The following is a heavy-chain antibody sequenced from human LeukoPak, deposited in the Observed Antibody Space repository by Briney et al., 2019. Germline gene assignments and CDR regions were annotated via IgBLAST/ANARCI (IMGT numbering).Heavy chain of an antibody. J-gene: IGHJ4*02. Sequence: GGSLRLSCAASGFTFSSYGMHWVRQAPGKGLEWVAVISYDGSNKYHADSVKGRFTISRDNSKNTLYLQMNSLRAEDTAVYYCAKDLEDSSGYSNFDYWGQGTLVTVSS. CDR1: GFTFSSYG. D-gene: IGHD3-22*01. CDR2: ISYDGSNK. CDR3: AKDLEDSSGYSNFDY. V-gene: IGHV3-30*18.